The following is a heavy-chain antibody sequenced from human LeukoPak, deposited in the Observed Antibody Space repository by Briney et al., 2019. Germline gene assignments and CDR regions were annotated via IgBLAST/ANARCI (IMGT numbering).Heavy chain of an antibody. Sequence: SETLSLTCTVSGVSISSYYWSWIRQPPGKGLEWIGYIYYSGSTNYNPSLKSRVTISVDTSKNQFSLKLSSVTAADTAVYYCAREGGPEGVVPAAGYYYYGMDVWGQGTTVTVSS. CDR3: AREGGPEGVVPAAGYYYYGMDV. V-gene: IGHV4-59*01. CDR1: GVSISSYY. CDR2: IYYSGST. D-gene: IGHD2-2*01. J-gene: IGHJ6*02.